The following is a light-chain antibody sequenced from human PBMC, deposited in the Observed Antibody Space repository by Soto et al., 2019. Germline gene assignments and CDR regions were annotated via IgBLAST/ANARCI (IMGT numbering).Light chain of an antibody. V-gene: IGLV1-40*01. CDR1: SSNIGAGYD. CDR2: GNI. CDR3: QSYDNSLSGYV. Sequence: VLTQPPSVSGAPGQRVTISCTGSSSNIGAGYDVHWYQQLPGTAPKLLIYGNINRPSGVPDRFSGSKSGTSASLAIAGLQAEDEADYYCQSYDNSLSGYVFGTGTKVNVL. J-gene: IGLJ1*01.